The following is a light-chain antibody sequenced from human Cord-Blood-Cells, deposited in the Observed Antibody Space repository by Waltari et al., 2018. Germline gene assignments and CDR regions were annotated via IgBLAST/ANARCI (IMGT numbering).Light chain of an antibody. CDR3: QQSYITPRT. J-gene: IGKJ3*01. V-gene: IGKV1-39*01. Sequence: DIQMTQSPSSLSASVGARVTITCRASQSISSYLNWYQQKPGKAHKLLFYAASSLQSGVSARFRGSGSGTDFTLTISSLQPKDFTTYDCQQSYITPRTFGPGTKVDIK. CDR1: QSISSY. CDR2: AAS.